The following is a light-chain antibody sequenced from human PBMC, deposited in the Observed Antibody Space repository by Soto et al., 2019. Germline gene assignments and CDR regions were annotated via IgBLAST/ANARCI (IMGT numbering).Light chain of an antibody. J-gene: IGKJ4*01. Sequence: DIQLTQSPSSLSASVGDRVTITCRASQGISTNLAWHQQKPGEAPKLLIYAASTLQSGVPARFGGSGSGTDFTLTINSLQPEDFATYYCQQRNSYPLTFGGGTRWIS. V-gene: IGKV1-9*01. CDR1: QGISTN. CDR2: AAS. CDR3: QQRNSYPLT.